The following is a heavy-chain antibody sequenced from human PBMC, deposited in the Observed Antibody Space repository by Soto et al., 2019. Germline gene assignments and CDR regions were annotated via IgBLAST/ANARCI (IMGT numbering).Heavy chain of an antibody. V-gene: IGHV1-46*01. Sequence: ASVKVSCKASGYTFTSYYMHWVRQAPGQGLEWMGIINPSGGSTSYAQKFQGRVTMTRDTSTSTVYMELSSLRSEDTAVYYCARENSPIAVAVYYYYYGMDVWGQGATVTVS. CDR1: GYTFTSYY. D-gene: IGHD6-19*01. CDR2: INPSGGST. CDR3: ARENSPIAVAVYYYYYGMDV. J-gene: IGHJ6*02.